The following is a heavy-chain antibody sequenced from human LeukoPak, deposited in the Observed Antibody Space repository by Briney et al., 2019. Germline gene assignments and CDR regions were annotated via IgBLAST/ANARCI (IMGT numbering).Heavy chain of an antibody. CDR2: IFPGDSDT. V-gene: IGHV5-51*01. Sequence: GESLKISCKGSGYSFTSYWIGWVRQMPGKGLEWVGIIFPGDSDTRYSPSFQGQVTISADKSISAAYLQWSSLKASDTAMYFCARRPCSSISCFFDYWGQGTLVTVSP. CDR1: GYSFTSYW. D-gene: IGHD2-2*01. J-gene: IGHJ4*02. CDR3: ARRPCSSISCFFDY.